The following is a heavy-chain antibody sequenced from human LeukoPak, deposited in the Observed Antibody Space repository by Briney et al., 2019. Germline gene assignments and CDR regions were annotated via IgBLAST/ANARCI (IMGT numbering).Heavy chain of an antibody. CDR3: ARGLYSYGFNYYYYMDV. J-gene: IGHJ6*03. V-gene: IGHV1-2*02. CDR2: INPNSGGT. D-gene: IGHD5-18*01. Sequence: ASVKVSCKASGYTFTGYYMHWVRQAPGQGLEWMGWINPNSGGTNYAQKFQGRVTMTRDTSISTAYMELSRLRSDDTAVYYCARGLYSYGFNYYYYMDVWGKGTTVTISS. CDR1: GYTFTGYY.